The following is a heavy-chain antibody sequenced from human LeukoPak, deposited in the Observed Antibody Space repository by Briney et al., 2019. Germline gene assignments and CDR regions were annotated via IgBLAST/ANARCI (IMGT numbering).Heavy chain of an antibody. J-gene: IGHJ4*02. D-gene: IGHD5-18*01. Sequence: GESLKIYCKGSGYSFTSYWIGWVRQMPGKGLEWMGIIYPDDSDTRYSPSFQGQVTISADKSISTAYLQWSSLKASDTAMYYCARFGSYGGRKTRFDYWGQGTLVTVSS. CDR1: GYSFTSYW. CDR3: ARFGSYGGRKTRFDY. CDR2: IYPDDSDT. V-gene: IGHV5-51*01.